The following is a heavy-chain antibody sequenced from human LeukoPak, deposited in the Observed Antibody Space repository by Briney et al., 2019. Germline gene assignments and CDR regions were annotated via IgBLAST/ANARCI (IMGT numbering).Heavy chain of an antibody. Sequence: GGSLRLSCAASGFTFRIYAMSWVRQAPGKGLEWVSGISGSDASTFYADSVMGRFTISRDNSMNTLYLQMNNVRAEDAAIYFCARRDSEWNSYFYPMDVWGQGTTVTVSS. J-gene: IGHJ6*02. D-gene: IGHD3-3*01. CDR2: ISGSDAST. CDR1: GFTFRIYA. CDR3: ARRDSEWNSYFYPMDV. V-gene: IGHV3-23*01.